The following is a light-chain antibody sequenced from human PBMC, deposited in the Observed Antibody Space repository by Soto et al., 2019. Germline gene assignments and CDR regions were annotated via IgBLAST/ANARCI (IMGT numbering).Light chain of an antibody. CDR2: RAS. CDR3: HQHGGTPET. J-gene: IGKJ1*01. CDR1: QSVSNNY. V-gene: IGKV3-20*01. Sequence: EIALTQSPGTLSLSPWDRDSLACRASQSVSNNYVAWYQQKPGQAPRLLIFRASNKATGVPDRFSGSGSGTEFILTISALEPEDSGIYHCHQHGGTPETFGQGTKVDIK.